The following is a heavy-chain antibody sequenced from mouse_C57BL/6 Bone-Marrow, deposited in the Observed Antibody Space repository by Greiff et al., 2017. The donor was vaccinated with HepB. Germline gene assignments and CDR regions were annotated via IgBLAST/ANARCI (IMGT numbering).Heavy chain of an antibody. CDR2: INPNNGGT. J-gene: IGHJ3*01. Sequence: VQLQQPGAELVKPGASVKLSCKASGYTFTDYNMHWVKQSHGKSLEWIGYINPNNGGTSYNQKFKGKATLTVNKSSSTAYMELRSLTSEDSAVYYCARSGWGRFAYWGQGTLVTVSA. D-gene: IGHD2-3*01. CDR1: GYTFTDYN. V-gene: IGHV1-22*01. CDR3: ARSGWGRFAY.